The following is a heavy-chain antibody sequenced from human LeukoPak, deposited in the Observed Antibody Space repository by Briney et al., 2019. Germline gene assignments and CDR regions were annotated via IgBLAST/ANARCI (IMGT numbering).Heavy chain of an antibody. CDR2: IYYSGST. CDR1: GGSISSHY. V-gene: IGHV4-59*11. CDR3: ARDPDTGAFDI. Sequence: SETLSLTCTVSGGSISSHYWSWIRQPPGKGLEWIGYIYYSGSTNYNPSLKSRVTISVDTSKNQFSLKLSSVTAADTAVYYCARDPDTGAFDIWGQGTMVTVSS. J-gene: IGHJ3*02.